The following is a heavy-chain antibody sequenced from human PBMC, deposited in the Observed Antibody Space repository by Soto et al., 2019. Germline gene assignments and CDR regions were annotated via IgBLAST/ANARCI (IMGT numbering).Heavy chain of an antibody. CDR1: RFTFSSYG. V-gene: IGHV3-30*18. Sequence: LRLSCAASRFTFSSYGMHWVRQAPGKGLEWVAVISYDGSNKYYADSVKGRFTISRDNSKNTLYLQMNSLRAEDTAVYYCAKDDQIAAAGSGSLDYWGQGTLVTVSS. CDR3: AKDDQIAAAGSGSLDY. J-gene: IGHJ4*02. CDR2: ISYDGSNK. D-gene: IGHD6-13*01.